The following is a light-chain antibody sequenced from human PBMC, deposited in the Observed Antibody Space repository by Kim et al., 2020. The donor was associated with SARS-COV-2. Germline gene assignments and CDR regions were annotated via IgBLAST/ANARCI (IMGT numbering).Light chain of an antibody. CDR2: KAS. CDR1: QTISGC. CDR3: QQYDSFPWT. Sequence: DIQMTQSPSTLSASVGDRVTITCRASQTISGCLAWYQQKSGKAPKLLIYKASSLDSGVPSRFSGSGSGTEFTLTINSLKPDDFATYYCQQYDSFPWTFGQGTKVDIK. V-gene: IGKV1-5*03. J-gene: IGKJ1*01.